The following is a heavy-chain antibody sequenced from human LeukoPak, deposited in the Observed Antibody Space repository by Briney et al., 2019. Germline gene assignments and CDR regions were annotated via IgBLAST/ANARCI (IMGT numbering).Heavy chain of an antibody. V-gene: IGHV4-59*12. CDR2: ISYSGST. Sequence: SETLSLTCTVSGGSISSSYWSWIRQPPGKGLEWIGYISYSGSTNNNPSLKSRVTISVDRSKNQFSLKLSSVTAADTAVYYCARIAYLTFDYWGQGTLVTVSS. J-gene: IGHJ4*02. D-gene: IGHD6-13*01. CDR3: ARIAYLTFDY. CDR1: GGSISSSY.